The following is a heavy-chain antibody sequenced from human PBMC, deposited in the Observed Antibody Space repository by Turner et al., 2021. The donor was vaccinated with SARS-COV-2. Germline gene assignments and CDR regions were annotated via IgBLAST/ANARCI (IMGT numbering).Heavy chain of an antibody. J-gene: IGHJ4*02. Sequence: QLQLQESGPGLVKPSETLSLTCTVSGGSISSSSYYWGWIRQPPGKGLEWMGSIYYSGSTYYNPSLKSRVTISVDTSKNQFSLKLSSVTAADTAVYYCARLEWLRSPFDYWGQGTLVTVSS. CDR3: ARLEWLRSPFDY. D-gene: IGHD5-12*01. CDR1: GGSISSSSYY. V-gene: IGHV4-39*01. CDR2: IYYSGST.